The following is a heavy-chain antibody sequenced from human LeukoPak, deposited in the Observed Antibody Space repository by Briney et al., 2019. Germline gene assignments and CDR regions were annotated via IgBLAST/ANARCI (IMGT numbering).Heavy chain of an antibody. Sequence: PSETLSLTCAVYGGSFSDYNWAWIRQPPGKGLEWIGEINHSRSTNYNPSLKSRVTISVDTSKNQFSLKLSSVTAEDTAVYYCARGPTMKMDVWGKGTTVTVSS. D-gene: IGHD3-22*01. CDR3: ARGPTMKMDV. V-gene: IGHV4-34*01. J-gene: IGHJ6*04. CDR2: INHSRST. CDR1: GGSFSDYN.